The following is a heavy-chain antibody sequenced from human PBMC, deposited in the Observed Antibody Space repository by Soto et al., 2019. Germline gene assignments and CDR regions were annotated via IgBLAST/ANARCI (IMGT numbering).Heavy chain of an antibody. CDR3: ARRWGRAFDI. J-gene: IGHJ3*02. CDR1: GGSISGYY. D-gene: IGHD1-26*01. V-gene: IGHV4-59*01. Sequence: SETLSLTCTVSGGSISGYYWSWIRQPPGKGLEWIGYIYYSGSTNYNPSLKSRVTISVDTSKNQFSLKLSSVTAADTAVYYCARRWGRAFDIWGQGTMVTVSS. CDR2: IYYSGST.